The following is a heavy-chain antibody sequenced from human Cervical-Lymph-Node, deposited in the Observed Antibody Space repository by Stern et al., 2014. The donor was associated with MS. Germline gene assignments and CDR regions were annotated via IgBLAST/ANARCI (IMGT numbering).Heavy chain of an antibody. Sequence: VQLVESGGGVVQPGRSLRLSCVVSGFTFSNYGMHWVRQAPGKGLEWVAIISYNGNLKYYSDSVKGRFTISRDNSKTTLYLEMNSLIGEDTAVYYCARDMTTVTALDYWGQGTPVTVSS. CDR3: ARDMTTVTALDY. V-gene: IGHV3-30*03. J-gene: IGHJ4*02. CDR1: GFTFSNYG. CDR2: ISYNGNLK. D-gene: IGHD4-17*01.